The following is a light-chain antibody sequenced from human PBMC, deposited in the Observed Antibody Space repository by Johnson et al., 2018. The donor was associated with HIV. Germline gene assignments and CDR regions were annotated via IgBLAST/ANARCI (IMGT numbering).Light chain of an antibody. CDR3: GTWDSSLSAGGYV. J-gene: IGLJ1*01. Sequence: HSVLTQPPSVSAAPGQKVTISCSGSSSNIGNNYVSWYQQLPGTAPKLLIYDNNKRPSGIPDRFSGSKSGTSATLGITGLQTGDEADYYCGTWDSSLSAGGYVFGTGTEVTVL. CDR1: SSNIGNNY. CDR2: DNN. V-gene: IGLV1-51*01.